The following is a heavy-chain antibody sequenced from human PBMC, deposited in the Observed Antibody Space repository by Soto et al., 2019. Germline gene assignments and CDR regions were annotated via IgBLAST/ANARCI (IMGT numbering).Heavy chain of an antibody. J-gene: IGHJ4*02. D-gene: IGHD6-13*01. V-gene: IGHV3-74*01. CDR2: INNDGSTG. CDR3: AREAAAGTDIDD. CDR1: GFTFSSHW. Sequence: EVQLVESGGGLVQPGGSLRLSCAASGFTFSSHWMHWVRQAPGKGLVWVSRINNDGSTGSHADSVKGRVTISSDNAKNTLYLHTNSLRAEDTAVYYCAREAAAGTDIDDCGQGTLVTVSS.